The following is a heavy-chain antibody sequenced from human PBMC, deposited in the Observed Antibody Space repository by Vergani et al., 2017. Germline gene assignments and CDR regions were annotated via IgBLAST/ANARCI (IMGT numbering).Heavy chain of an antibody. CDR1: GYTFTNHH. CDR2: ITPGGST. CDR3: ARTSSISGSYYNGEWDY. V-gene: IGHV1-46*03. D-gene: IGHD3-10*01. J-gene: IGHJ4*02. Sequence: VQLVQSGTEVKKPGASVKIACKTSGYTFTNHHLNWVRQAPGQGLEWMGIITPGGSTDYGPKFQGRATMTRDTSTRTVYMNLTGLRSDDTAMYFCARTSSISGSYYNGEWDYWGQGTLVVVSS.